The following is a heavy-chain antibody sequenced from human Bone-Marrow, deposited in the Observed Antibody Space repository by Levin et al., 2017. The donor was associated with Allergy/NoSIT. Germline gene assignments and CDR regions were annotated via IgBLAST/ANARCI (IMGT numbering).Heavy chain of an antibody. CDR2: INSDGSST. V-gene: IGHV3-74*01. D-gene: IGHD3-10*01. Sequence: GGSLRLSCAASGFTFSSYWMHWVRQAPGKGLVWVSRINSDGSSTNYADSVKGRFTISRDNAKNTLYLQMNSLRAEDTAVYYCAGARRNYGQGLFDSWGQGTLVTVSS. CDR1: GFTFSSYW. CDR3: AGARRNYGQGLFDS. J-gene: IGHJ4*02.